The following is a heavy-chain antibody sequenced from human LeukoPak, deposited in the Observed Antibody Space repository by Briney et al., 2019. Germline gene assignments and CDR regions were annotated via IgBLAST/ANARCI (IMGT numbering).Heavy chain of an antibody. CDR3: AREGIPERPSIVVVPAAAERVGFDP. Sequence: ASVKVSCKASGYTFTGYYMHWVRQAPGQGLEWMGWINPNSGGTNYAQKFQGRVTMTRDTSISTAYMELSRLRSDDTAVYYCAREGIPERPSIVVVPAAAERVGFDPWGQGTLVTVSS. CDR2: INPNSGGT. D-gene: IGHD2-2*01. V-gene: IGHV1-2*02. CDR1: GYTFTGYY. J-gene: IGHJ5*02.